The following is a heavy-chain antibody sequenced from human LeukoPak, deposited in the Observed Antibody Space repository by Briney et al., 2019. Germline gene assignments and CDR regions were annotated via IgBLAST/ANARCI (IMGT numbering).Heavy chain of an antibody. CDR1: GYTFTGYY. CDR2: INPNSGGT. J-gene: IGHJ4*02. CDR3: ARDGVFWSGLLGY. Sequence: ASVKVSCKASGYTFTGYYIHWVRQAPGQGLEWMGWINPNSGGTNYAQKFQGRVTMTRDTSISTAYMELSRLRSDDTAVYYCARDGVFWSGLLGYWGQGTLVTVSS. D-gene: IGHD3-3*01. V-gene: IGHV1-2*02.